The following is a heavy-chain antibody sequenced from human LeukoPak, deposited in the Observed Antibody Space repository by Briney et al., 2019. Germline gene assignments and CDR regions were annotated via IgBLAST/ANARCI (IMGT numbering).Heavy chain of an antibody. CDR2: IYTSGST. V-gene: IGHV4-61*02. J-gene: IGHJ5*02. Sequence: LEWIGRIYTSGSTNYNPSLKSRVTISVDTSKNQFSLKLSSVTAADTAVYYCAGIAAAGTSWGQGTLVTVSS. D-gene: IGHD6-13*01. CDR3: AGIAAAGTS.